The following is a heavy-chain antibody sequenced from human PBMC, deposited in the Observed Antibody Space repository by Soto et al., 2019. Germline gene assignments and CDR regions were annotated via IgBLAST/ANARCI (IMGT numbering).Heavy chain of an antibody. CDR3: ATLTICYY. J-gene: IGHJ6*01. CDR2: IYASGTT. V-gene: IGHV4-4*07. Sequence: SETLSLTCPVPGVSINNYYWRWIRQPAGEGLERLGRIYASGTTNYNPSLKSRVTMSVDTSKNQFSLNLSSVIAADTAVYYCATLTICYY. D-gene: IGHD2-2*01. CDR1: GVSINNYY.